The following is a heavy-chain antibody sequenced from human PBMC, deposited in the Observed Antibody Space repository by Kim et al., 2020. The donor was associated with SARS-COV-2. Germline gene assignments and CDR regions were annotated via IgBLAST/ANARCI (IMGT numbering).Heavy chain of an antibody. J-gene: IGHJ4*02. D-gene: IGHD3-3*01. Sequence: GGSLRLSCAASGFTFSSYSMNWVRQAPGKGLEWVSSISSSSYIYYADSVKGRFTISRDNAKNSLYLQMNSLGAEDTAVYYCARDQEVFGVVGNFDYWGQGTLVTVSS. V-gene: IGHV3-21*01. CDR1: GFTFSSYS. CDR2: ISSSSYI. CDR3: ARDQEVFGVVGNFDY.